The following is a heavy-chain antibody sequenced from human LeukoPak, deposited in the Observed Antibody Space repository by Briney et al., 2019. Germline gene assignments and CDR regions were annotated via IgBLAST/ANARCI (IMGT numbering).Heavy chain of an antibody. Sequence: GGSLRLSCAASGFTVSSNYMSWVRQAPGKGLVEVSVFYSGGSTYYADSVKGRFTVSRDNSKNTLYLQMNSLRAEDTAVYYCAREETRGAGSLDVWGQGTTVTV. CDR2: FYSGGST. V-gene: IGHV3-66*01. CDR3: AREETRGAGSLDV. J-gene: IGHJ6*02. CDR1: GFTVSSNY. D-gene: IGHD1-26*01.